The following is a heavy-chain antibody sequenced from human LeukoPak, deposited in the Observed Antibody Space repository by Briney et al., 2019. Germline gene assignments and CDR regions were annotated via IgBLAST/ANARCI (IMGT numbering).Heavy chain of an antibody. V-gene: IGHV4-39*02. J-gene: IGHJ4*02. CDR2: IYYSGST. CDR1: GGSINSSSYY. D-gene: IGHD2-15*01. CDR3: AGVVAATLVGGGTVFDY. Sequence: SETLSLTCTVSGGSINSSSYYWGWIRQPPGKGLEWIGRIYYSGSTYYNPSLKSRAPISVDTSKNHFVLKLSSVTAADTAVYYCAGVVAATLVGGGTVFDYWGQGTLVTVSS.